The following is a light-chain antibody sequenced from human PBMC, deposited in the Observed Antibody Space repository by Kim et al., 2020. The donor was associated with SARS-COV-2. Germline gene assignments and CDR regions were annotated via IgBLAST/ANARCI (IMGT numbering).Light chain of an antibody. CDR2: YVS. V-gene: IGLV2-14*01. CDR3: SSYTSSSTRV. J-gene: IGLJ3*02. CDR1: SSDVGVYNF. Sequence: LTQPASVSGSPGQSITISCTGTSSDVGVYNFVSWHQQHPGKAPQLMIFYVSKRPSGVSNRFSGSKSGNTASLTISGLQADDEADYYCSSYTSSSTRVFGGGTQLTVL.